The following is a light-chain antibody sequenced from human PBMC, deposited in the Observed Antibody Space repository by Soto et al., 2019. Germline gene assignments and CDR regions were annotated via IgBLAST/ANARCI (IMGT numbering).Light chain of an antibody. Sequence: EIVLTQSPGTLSLSPGERASLSCMASQSVNSGYIAWYRQKPGQAPNLLIFGVSTRATGIPDRFRGSGSGTDFTLTISRLEPEDFAVYFCHQYGFSPATFGQGTKVEVK. CDR1: QSVNSGY. CDR2: GVS. CDR3: HQYGFSPAT. J-gene: IGKJ1*01. V-gene: IGKV3-20*01.